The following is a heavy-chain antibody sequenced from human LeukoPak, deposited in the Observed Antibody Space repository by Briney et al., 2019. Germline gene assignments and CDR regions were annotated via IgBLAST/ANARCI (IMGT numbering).Heavy chain of an antibody. CDR1: GFSFSNHG. D-gene: IGHD3-22*01. CDR3: HYYDSSGYSDY. V-gene: IGHV3-30*02. CDR2: IQYDGSNV. Sequence: GGSLRLSCAASGFSFSNHGMHWVRQAPGKGLEWVAFIQYDGSNVFYGDSVKGRFTISRDNSKNTLYLQMNSLRAEDTAVYYSHYYDSSGYSDYWGQGTLVTVSS. J-gene: IGHJ4*02.